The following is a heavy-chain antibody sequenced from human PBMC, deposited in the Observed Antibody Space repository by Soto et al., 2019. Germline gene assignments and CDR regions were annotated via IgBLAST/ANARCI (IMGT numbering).Heavy chain of an antibody. CDR1: NYPFSSYG. D-gene: IGHD7-27*01. Sequence: EASVKVSCKTSNYPFSSYGISWVRQAPGQGLEWMGWISVYNDITEYAQKLRGRVTMTTDTSTNTAFMELRSLTSDDTAVYYCARASGTELTVPGEAFDYSGQGTPVTVYS. CDR2: ISVYNDIT. CDR3: ARASGTELTVPGEAFDY. J-gene: IGHJ4*02. V-gene: IGHV1-18*01.